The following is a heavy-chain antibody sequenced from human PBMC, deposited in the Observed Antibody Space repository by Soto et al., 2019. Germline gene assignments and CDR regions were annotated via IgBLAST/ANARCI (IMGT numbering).Heavy chain of an antibody. CDR2: MYYSGST. Sequence: NPSETLSLTCTVSGGSISSYYWSWIRQPPGKGLEWIGYMYYSGSTNYNPSLKRRVTISVDTSKNQFSLKLSSVTAADTAVYYCGGKNYDRSGYFDYWGQGTLVTVSS. CDR1: GGSISSYY. CDR3: GGKNYDRSGYFDY. D-gene: IGHD3-22*01. J-gene: IGHJ4*02. V-gene: IGHV4-59*01.